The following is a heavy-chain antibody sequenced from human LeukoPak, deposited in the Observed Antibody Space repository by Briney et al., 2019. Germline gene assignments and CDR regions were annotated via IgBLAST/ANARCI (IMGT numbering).Heavy chain of an antibody. CDR2: INPSGGST. CDR3: ARTSLGTIYYYYMDV. J-gene: IGHJ6*03. CDR1: GYTFTSYG. V-gene: IGHV1-46*01. D-gene: IGHD2-2*01. Sequence: ASVKVSCKASGYTFTSYGISWVRQAPGQGLEWMGIINPSGGSTSYAQKFQGRVTMTRDTSTSTVYMELSSLRSEDTAVYYCARTSLGTIYYYYMDVWGKGTTVTVSS.